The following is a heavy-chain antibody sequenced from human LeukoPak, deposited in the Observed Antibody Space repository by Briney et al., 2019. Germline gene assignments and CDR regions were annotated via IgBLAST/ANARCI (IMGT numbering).Heavy chain of an antibody. CDR1: GFTFDDYG. CDR2: INWNGGST. V-gene: IGHV3-20*04. D-gene: IGHD3-16*02. CDR3: ARGGDYVWGSYRYGAEYFQH. Sequence: GGSLRLSCAASGFTFDDYGMSWVRQAPGKGLEWVSGINWNGGSTGYADSVKGRFTISRDNAKNSLYLQMNSLRAEDTALYYCARGGDYVWGSYRYGAEYFQHWGQGTLVTVSS. J-gene: IGHJ1*01.